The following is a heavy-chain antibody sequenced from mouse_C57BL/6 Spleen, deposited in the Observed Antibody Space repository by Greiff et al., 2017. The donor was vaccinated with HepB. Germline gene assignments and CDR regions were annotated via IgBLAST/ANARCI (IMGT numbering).Heavy chain of an antibody. Sequence: EVHLVESGGGLVKPGGSLKLSCAASGFTFSSYAMSWVRQTPEKRLEWVATISDGGSYTYYPDNVKGRFTISRDNAKNNLYLQMSHLKSEDTAMYYCARDGAGTGPYFDYWGQGTTLTVSS. V-gene: IGHV5-4*01. CDR1: GFTFSSYA. J-gene: IGHJ2*01. CDR2: ISDGGSYT. D-gene: IGHD4-1*01. CDR3: ARDGAGTGPYFDY.